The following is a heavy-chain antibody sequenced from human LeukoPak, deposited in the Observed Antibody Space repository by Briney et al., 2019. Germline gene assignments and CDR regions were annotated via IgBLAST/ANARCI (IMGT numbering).Heavy chain of an antibody. Sequence: GGSLRLSCATSGFTFSRYWRSWVRQAPGKGLEWVANIDQDGSNKNYVDSVRGRFTISRDDARNSLFLQTNSLRAEDTAMYYCARVDYTDEGWGYWGQGTLVTVSS. CDR3: ARVDYTDEGWGY. V-gene: IGHV3-7*01. CDR2: IDQDGSNK. CDR1: GFTFSRYW. D-gene: IGHD4-11*01. J-gene: IGHJ4*02.